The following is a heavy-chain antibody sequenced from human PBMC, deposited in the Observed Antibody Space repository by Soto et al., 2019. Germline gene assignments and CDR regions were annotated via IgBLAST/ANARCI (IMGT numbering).Heavy chain of an antibody. V-gene: IGHV1-69*13. CDR1: GGTFSSYA. CDR2: IIPIFGTA. J-gene: IGHJ6*02. D-gene: IGHD5-18*01. Sequence: SVKVSCKASGGTFSSYAISSVRQAPGQGLEWMGGIIPIFGTANYAQKFQGRVTITADESTSTAYMELSSLRSEDTAVYYCARVPPVDTAMETYYYYYGMDVWGQGTTVTVSS. CDR3: ARVPPVDTAMETYYYYYGMDV.